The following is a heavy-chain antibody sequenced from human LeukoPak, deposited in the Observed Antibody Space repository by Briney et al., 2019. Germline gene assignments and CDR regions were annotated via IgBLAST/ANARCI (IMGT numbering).Heavy chain of an antibody. CDR2: IWYHGGNQ. CDR3: GRAVGYCSGGSCYYGGPGDY. V-gene: IGHV3-33*01. CDR1: GFTFSSYG. D-gene: IGHD2-15*01. Sequence: GGSLRLSCAASGFTFSSYGMHWVRQAPGRGLDWVALIWYHGGNQYYADSVKGRFTIYRDNSKNTLDLQMNSLRAEDTAVYYCGRAVGYCSGGSCYYGGPGDYWGQGTLVTVSS. J-gene: IGHJ4*02.